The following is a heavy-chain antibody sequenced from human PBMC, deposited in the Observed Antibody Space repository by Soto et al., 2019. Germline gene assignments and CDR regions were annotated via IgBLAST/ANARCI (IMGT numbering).Heavy chain of an antibody. D-gene: IGHD4-17*01. CDR1: GFTFSSYS. J-gene: IGHJ6*03. V-gene: IGHV3-48*01. CDR3: ARDQDYCDFSVPTSPFAHPHYYYMDV. Sequence: HPGGSLRLSCAASGFTFSSYSMNWVRQAPGKGLEWVSYISSSSSTIYYAESVKGRFTISRDNAKNSLYLQMNSLRAEDTAVYYCARDQDYCDFSVPTSPFAHPHYYYMDVWGKGTTVTVSS. CDR2: ISSSSSTI.